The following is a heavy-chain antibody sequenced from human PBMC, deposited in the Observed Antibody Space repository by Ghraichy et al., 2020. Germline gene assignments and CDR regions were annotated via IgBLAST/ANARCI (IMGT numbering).Heavy chain of an antibody. CDR2: ISSSSRHI. V-gene: IGHV3-21*01. CDR1: GFTFSSYS. D-gene: IGHD4-23*01. Sequence: LSLTCAASGFTFSSYSMNWVRQAPGKGLEWVSSISSSSRHIYYADSVRGRFTISRDNAKNSLCLQMNSLRAEDTAVYYCARGDYGGNSAVGDCWGQGTLVTVSS. J-gene: IGHJ4*02. CDR3: ARGDYGGNSAVGDC.